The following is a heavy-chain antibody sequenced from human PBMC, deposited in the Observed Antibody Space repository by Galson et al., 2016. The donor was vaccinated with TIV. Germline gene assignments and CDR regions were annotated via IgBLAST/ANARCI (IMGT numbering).Heavy chain of an antibody. D-gene: IGHD3-10*01. J-gene: IGHJ6*02. Sequence: SLRLSCEGSGVSSGSYAITWVRQAPGKGLEWVTGLSKSGGSIYYAVSVVGRFTISRDNSMKRLYLKMSNLRVENPAVYYSPRRHEEGLFKRGQKHIYSYVMDVWGQGTTVTVSS. CDR2: LSKSGGSI. CDR1: GVSSGSYA. CDR3: PRRHEEGLFKRGQKHIYSYVMDV. V-gene: IGHV3-23*01.